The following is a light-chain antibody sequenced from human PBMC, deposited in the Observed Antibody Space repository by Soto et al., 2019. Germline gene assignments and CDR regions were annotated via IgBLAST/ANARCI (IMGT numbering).Light chain of an antibody. CDR2: YAS. Sequence: VLTQSPATLSLSPGERATLSCRASQTVSRYLAWYQQKPGQAPRLLIYYASNRATGIPARFSGSGSGTDYTLTISSLEPEDFAVYYCHQRSTWPLFTFGGGTKVEI. J-gene: IGKJ4*01. CDR1: QTVSRY. V-gene: IGKV3-11*01. CDR3: HQRSTWPLFT.